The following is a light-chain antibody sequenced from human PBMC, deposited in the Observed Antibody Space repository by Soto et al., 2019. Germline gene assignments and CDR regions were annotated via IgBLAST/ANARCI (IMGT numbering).Light chain of an antibody. CDR3: QHYKMYSPWT. CDR1: RSVGTS. CDR2: AAS. V-gene: IGKV1-39*02. Sequence: DIQLTQSPSFLSPSVGDILTISCRASRSVGTSLNWYQQKPGKAPKVLIFAASSLQSGVPSRFGGSGSGTEFTLTISGLQPDDFATYYCQHYKMYSPWTFGQGTKVDI. J-gene: IGKJ1*01.